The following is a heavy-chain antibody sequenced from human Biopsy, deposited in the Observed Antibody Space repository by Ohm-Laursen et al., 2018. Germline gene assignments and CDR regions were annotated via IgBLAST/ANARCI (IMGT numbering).Heavy chain of an antibody. Sequence: TLSPTCTVSGGSISGSSWSWIRQAPGRGLEWVGYISYSGSTSNNPSLKSRVTISVDTSKNQFSLKVRSVTAADTAVYYCVRGVDYYDPYHYYALDVWGQGTTVTVSS. CDR3: VRGVDYYDPYHYYALDV. CDR2: ISYSGST. D-gene: IGHD3-22*01. V-gene: IGHV4-59*12. J-gene: IGHJ6*02. CDR1: GGSISGSS.